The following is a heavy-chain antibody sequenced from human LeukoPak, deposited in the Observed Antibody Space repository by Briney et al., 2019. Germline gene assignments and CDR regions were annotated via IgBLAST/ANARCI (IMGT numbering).Heavy chain of an antibody. D-gene: IGHD1-26*01. V-gene: IGHV3-23*01. Sequence: GGSLRLSCAASGFTFSSYAMSWVRQAPGKGLEWVSAISGSGGSTYYADSVKGRFTISGDNSKNTLYLQMNSLRAEDTAVYYCARDGSYGHFDYWGQGTLVTVSS. CDR3: ARDGSYGHFDY. CDR1: GFTFSSYA. CDR2: ISGSGGST. J-gene: IGHJ4*02.